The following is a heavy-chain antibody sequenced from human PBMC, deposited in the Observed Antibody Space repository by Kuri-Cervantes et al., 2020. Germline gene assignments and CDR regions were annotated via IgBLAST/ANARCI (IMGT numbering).Heavy chain of an antibody. D-gene: IGHD4-23*01. CDR3: AREVITYGGNSLGAFDI. J-gene: IGHJ3*02. CDR1: GFTFDDYA. V-gene: IGHV3-74*01. CDR2: INSGGSST. Sequence: GESLKISCAASGFTFDDYAMHWVRQAPGKGLVWVSRINSGGSSTSYADSVKGRFTISRDNAKNTLYLQMNSLRAEDTAVYYCAREVITYGGNSLGAFDIWGQGTMVTVSS.